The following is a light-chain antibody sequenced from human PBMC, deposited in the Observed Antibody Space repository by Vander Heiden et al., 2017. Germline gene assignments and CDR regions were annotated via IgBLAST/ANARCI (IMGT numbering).Light chain of an antibody. CDR2: DVS. J-gene: IGLJ1*01. Sequence: SVLTQSASMSGSPVSSITSSCTGTSSDVGGYSYVAWYQQQPGKAPKLMIYDVSNRPSGVSNRFSGSKSGNTASLTISGLQAEDEADYYCSAYTSSSTRVFGTGTKVTVL. V-gene: IGLV2-14*03. CDR1: SSDVGGYSY. CDR3: SAYTSSSTRV.